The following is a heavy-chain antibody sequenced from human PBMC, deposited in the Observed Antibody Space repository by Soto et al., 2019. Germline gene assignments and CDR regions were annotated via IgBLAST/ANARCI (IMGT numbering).Heavy chain of an antibody. CDR2: IYSSGTT. CDR3: SRDLRVGTEEYLDV. CDR1: GGSISGHY. Sequence: QVQLQESGPGLVKPSETLSLTCNVSGGSISGHYWSLIRQPAGKGLEWIGRIYSSGTTKYNPTLKRRVTMSIDTSKNQFSLRLNSVTAADTAVYYWSRDLRVGTEEYLDVRGKGTLVTVSS. D-gene: IGHD6-13*01. J-gene: IGHJ4*02. V-gene: IGHV4-4*07.